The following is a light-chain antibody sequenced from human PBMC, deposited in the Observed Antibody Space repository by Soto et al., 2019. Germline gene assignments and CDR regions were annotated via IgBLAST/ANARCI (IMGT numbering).Light chain of an antibody. CDR3: SSYAGSSNV. V-gene: IGLV1-40*01. Sequence: QSVLTQPPSVSGAPGQRLTISCAGTSSNIGAGFDVHWYQQLPGTAPKLLIYANDDRPSGVPDRFSGSTSGTSASLAITGLQAEDAADYYCSSYAGSSNVFGTGTKVTVL. J-gene: IGLJ1*01. CDR1: SSNIGAGFD. CDR2: AND.